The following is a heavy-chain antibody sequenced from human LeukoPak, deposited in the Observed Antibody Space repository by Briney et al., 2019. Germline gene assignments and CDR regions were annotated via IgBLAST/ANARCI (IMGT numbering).Heavy chain of an antibody. J-gene: IGHJ4*02. V-gene: IGHV4-59*01. CDR1: GGSISSYY. D-gene: IGHD3-10*01. CDR3: AREAYSGSGSHEGYFDY. Sequence: SETLSLTCTVSGGSISSYYWSWIRQPPGKGLEWIGYIYYSGSTNYNPSLKSRVTISVDTSKNQFSLKLSSVTAADTAVYYCAREAYSGSGSHEGYFDYWGQGTLVTVSS. CDR2: IYYSGST.